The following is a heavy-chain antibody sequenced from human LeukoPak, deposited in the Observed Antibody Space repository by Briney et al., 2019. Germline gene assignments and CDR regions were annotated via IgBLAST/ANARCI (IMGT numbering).Heavy chain of an antibody. D-gene: IGHD5-24*01. Sequence: SETLSLTCAVYGGSFSGYYWSWIRQPPGKGLEWIGEINHSGSTNYNPSLKSRVTISVDTSKNQFSLKLSSVTAADTAVYYCARGARSYGMDVWGQGTTVTVSS. CDR1: GGSFSGYY. V-gene: IGHV4-34*01. CDR3: ARGARSYGMDV. J-gene: IGHJ6*02. CDR2: INHSGST.